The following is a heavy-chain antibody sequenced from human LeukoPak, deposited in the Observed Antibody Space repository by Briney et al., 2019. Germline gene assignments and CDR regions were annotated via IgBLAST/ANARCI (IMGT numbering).Heavy chain of an antibody. CDR3: ARARVPAARTAYYYYYYMDV. CDR2: IIPNFGTA. CDR1: GGTFSSCA. V-gene: IGHV1-69*05. J-gene: IGHJ6*03. D-gene: IGHD2-2*01. Sequence: GASVKVSCKASGGTFSSCAISWVRQAPGQGLEWMGGIIPNFGTANYAQKFQGRVTITTDESTSTAYMELSSLRSEDTAVYYCARARVPAARTAYYYYYYMDVWGKGTTVTVSS.